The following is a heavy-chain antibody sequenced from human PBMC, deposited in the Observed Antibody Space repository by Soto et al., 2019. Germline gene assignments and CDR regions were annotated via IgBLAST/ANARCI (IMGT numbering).Heavy chain of an antibody. V-gene: IGHV3-23*01. D-gene: IGHD3-3*01. Sequence: GVSVRLSCAASGVTFSSNAMRWVRQAPGKGLEWVSAISGSGGSTYYADSVKGRFTISRDNSKNTLYLQMNSLRAEDTAVYYCAKTLRGFGVVTDAFDIWRQGTMVTVSS. CDR2: ISGSGGST. J-gene: IGHJ3*02. CDR3: AKTLRGFGVVTDAFDI. CDR1: GVTFSSNA.